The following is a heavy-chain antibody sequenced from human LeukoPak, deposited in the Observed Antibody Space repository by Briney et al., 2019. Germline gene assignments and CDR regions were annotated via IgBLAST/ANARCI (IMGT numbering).Heavy chain of an antibody. CDR3: ARNEGQQLSRSWFDP. D-gene: IGHD6-13*01. CDR1: GASISSYY. V-gene: IGHV4-4*07. J-gene: IGHJ5*02. CDR2: IYTSGST. Sequence: SETLSLTCTVSGASISSYYWSWVRQPAGEGLEWIGRIYTSGSTNYKPSLKSRVTMSVDTSKNQFSLKLTSVTAADTAVYYCARNEGQQLSRSWFDPWGQGTLVTVSS.